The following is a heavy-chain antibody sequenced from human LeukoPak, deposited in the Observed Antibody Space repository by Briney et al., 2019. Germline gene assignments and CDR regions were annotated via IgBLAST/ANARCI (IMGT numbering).Heavy chain of an antibody. Sequence: ASVKVSCKASGYTFSGHHIYWIREAPGQGLEWVGLIYPSNGDTRYAQKFQGRVTMTRDTSINTAYMELSRLTSDDTAVYYCAIYGDYGYWGQGSLVTVSS. CDR1: GYTFSGHH. D-gene: IGHD4-17*01. V-gene: IGHV1-2*02. CDR2: IYPSNGDT. CDR3: AIYGDYGY. J-gene: IGHJ4*02.